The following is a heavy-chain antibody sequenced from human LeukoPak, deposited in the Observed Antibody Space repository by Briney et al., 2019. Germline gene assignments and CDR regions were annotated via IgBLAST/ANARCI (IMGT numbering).Heavy chain of an antibody. J-gene: IGHJ4*02. Sequence: SETLSLTCTVSGGSISSSSYYWGWIRQPPGKGLEWIGSIYYSGSTYYSPSLKSRVTMSVDTSTNQFSLKLISVTAADTALYYCVRNFYASSGYYLDDFYFDFWGQGTLVTVSS. CDR1: GGSISSSSYY. CDR3: VRNFYASSGYYLDDFYFDF. D-gene: IGHD3-22*01. CDR2: IYYSGST. V-gene: IGHV4-39*07.